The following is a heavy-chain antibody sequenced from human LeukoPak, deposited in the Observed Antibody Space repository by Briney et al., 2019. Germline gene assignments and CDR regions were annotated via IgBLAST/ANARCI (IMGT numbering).Heavy chain of an antibody. CDR1: GFTFSSYA. CDR3: AKDPETYSSRWFDS. Sequence: GGSLRLSCAASGFTFSSYAMTWVRQAPGKGLEWVATIRVDGSTEYPVDSMKGRFTISRDNAKNSLHLQMNSLRVEDTAVYYCAKDPETYSSRWFDSWGQGTLVTVSS. J-gene: IGHJ5*01. V-gene: IGHV3-7*03. CDR2: IRVDGSTE. D-gene: IGHD2-21*01.